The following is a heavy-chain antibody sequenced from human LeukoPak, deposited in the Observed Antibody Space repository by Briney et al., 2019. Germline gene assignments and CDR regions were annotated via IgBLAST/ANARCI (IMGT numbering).Heavy chain of an antibody. CDR2: IYHSGST. V-gene: IGHV4-4*02. J-gene: IGHJ6*02. CDR1: GGSISSSNW. D-gene: IGHD6-13*01. CDR3: ARFIAAAGTVNYYYGMDV. Sequence: PSGTLSLTCAVSGGSISSSNWWSWVRQPPGKGLEWIGEIYHSGSTNYNPSLKSRVTISVDKSKNQFSLKLSSVTAADTAVYYCARFIAAAGTVNYYYGMDVWGQGTTVTVSS.